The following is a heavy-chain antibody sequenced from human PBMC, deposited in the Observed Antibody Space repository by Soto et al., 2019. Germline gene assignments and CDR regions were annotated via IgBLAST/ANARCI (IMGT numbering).Heavy chain of an antibody. CDR3: ARDRRAHCSSTSCYYYYYGMDV. V-gene: IGHV3-30-3*01. D-gene: IGHD2-2*01. CDR2: ISYDGSNK. CDR1: GFTFSSYA. J-gene: IGHJ6*02. Sequence: GGSLRLSCAASGFTFSSYAMHWVRQAPGKGLEWVAVISYDGSNKYYADSVKGRSTISRDNSKNTLYLQMNSLRAEDTAVYYCARDRRAHCSSTSCYYYYYGMDVWGQGTTVTVSS.